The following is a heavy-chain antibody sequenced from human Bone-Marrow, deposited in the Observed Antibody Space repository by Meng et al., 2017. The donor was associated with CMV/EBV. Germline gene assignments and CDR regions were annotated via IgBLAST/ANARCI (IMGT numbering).Heavy chain of an antibody. J-gene: IGHJ4*02. V-gene: IGHV1-2*02. D-gene: IGHD6-6*01. CDR3: ARNGVFSSSSV. CDR1: GGTFSSYA. CDR2: INPNSGGT. Sequence: HVQLVQSGAGVKKPGSSVKVSCKASGGTFSSYAISWVRQAPGQGLEWMGGINPNSGGTNYAQKFQGRVTMTRDTSISTAYMELSRLRSDDTAVYYCARNGVFSSSSVWGQGTLVTVSS.